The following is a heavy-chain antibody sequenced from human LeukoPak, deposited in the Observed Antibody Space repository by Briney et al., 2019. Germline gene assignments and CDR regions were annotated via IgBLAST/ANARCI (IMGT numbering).Heavy chain of an antibody. CDR2: IRIDGAT. D-gene: IGHD2-21*02. V-gene: IGHV3-13*04. Sequence: GGSLRLSCAPSGFTFSSLDMHWVRPATGKGLEWVSAIRIDGATYYPGSVTGRLTISRENAKKSLYLQMNSLRAGDTAVYYCARGGIPVTGIDEVDYWGQGTLVTVSS. J-gene: IGHJ4*02. CDR3: ARGGIPVTGIDEVDY. CDR1: GFTFSSLD.